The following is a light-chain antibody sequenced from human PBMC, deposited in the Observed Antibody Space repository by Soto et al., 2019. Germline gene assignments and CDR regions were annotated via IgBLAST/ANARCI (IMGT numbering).Light chain of an antibody. Sequence: EIVLTQSPGTLSLSPGERATLSCRASQSINSNYLAWYQQKPGQAPRLLIYGASSRATGIPDRFSGSGSGTDFTLTISRLEPEDFAVYYCQQYSSSSSTFGQGTRLEIK. CDR2: GAS. CDR3: QQYSSSSST. CDR1: QSINSNY. V-gene: IGKV3-20*01. J-gene: IGKJ5*01.